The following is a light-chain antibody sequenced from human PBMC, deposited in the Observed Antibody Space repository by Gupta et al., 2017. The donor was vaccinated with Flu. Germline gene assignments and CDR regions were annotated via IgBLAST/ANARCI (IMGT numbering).Light chain of an antibody. CDR3: QQYGSSPLT. J-gene: IGKJ4*01. CDR2: GAS. CDR1: QSVSSSY. Sequence: DIVLTPSSGTLSLSPGERATLSCRASQSVSSSYLAWYQQKPGQAPRLLIYGASSRATGIPDMFSGSGSGTVFTLIISRLEPEDVAVYYCQQYGSSPLTFGGGTKVEIK. V-gene: IGKV3-20*01.